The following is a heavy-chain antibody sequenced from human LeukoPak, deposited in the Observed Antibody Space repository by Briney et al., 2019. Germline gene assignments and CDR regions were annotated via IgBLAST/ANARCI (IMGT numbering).Heavy chain of an antibody. D-gene: IGHD1-26*01. V-gene: IGHV3-30*18. Sequence: HPGGSLRLSCAASGFTFSNYAMHWVRQAPGKGLEWVAVISYDGDYKYYPDSVKGRFTISRDNSKNTLSLQMNSLRVEDTAVYYCAKDGVGATSPLDYWGQGTLVTVSS. CDR3: AKDGVGATSPLDY. J-gene: IGHJ4*02. CDR1: GFTFSNYA. CDR2: ISYDGDYK.